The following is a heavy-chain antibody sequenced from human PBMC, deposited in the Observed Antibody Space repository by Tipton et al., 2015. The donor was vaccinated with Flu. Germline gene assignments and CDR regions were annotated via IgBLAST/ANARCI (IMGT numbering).Heavy chain of an antibody. D-gene: IGHD3-16*02. J-gene: IGHJ4*02. Sequence: SLRLSCVASGFTFSTYTFNWVRKAPGKGLEWVADISQTGDRRLYADSVKGRFTISRDNSRKTLYLQMDSLKVEDTALYYCAKDRYPEGIWDFDYWGQGTLVTASS. V-gene: IGHV3-23*01. CDR3: AKDRYPEGIWDFDY. CDR2: ISQTGDRR. CDR1: GFTFSTYT.